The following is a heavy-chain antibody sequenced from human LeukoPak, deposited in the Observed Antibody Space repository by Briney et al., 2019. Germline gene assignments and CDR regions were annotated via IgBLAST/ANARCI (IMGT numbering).Heavy chain of an antibody. CDR2: LANNGNT. Sequence: SSVKVSFQCTGFTFVNYGFTWVRQAPGQGLHWMGWLANNGNTKYAQHLQGRGTLTTDLTTSTPYIELRSLRYGATGVYFCARGGAIGVDYWGQGTPVTVSS. J-gene: IGHJ4*02. D-gene: IGHD3-16*01. CDR3: ARGGAIGVDY. CDR1: GFTFVNYG. V-gene: IGHV1-18*01.